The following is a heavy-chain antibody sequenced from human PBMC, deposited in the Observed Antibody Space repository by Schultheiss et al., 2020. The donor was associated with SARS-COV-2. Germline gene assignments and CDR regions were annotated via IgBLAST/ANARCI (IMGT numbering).Heavy chain of an antibody. Sequence: GESLKISCKGSGYSFTSYWIGWVRQMPGKGLEWMGIIYPGDSDTRYSPSFQGQVTISADKSISTAYLQWSSLKASDTAMYYCARPHSSGWYEDAFDIWGQGTMVTVS. CDR1: GYSFTSYW. D-gene: IGHD6-19*01. V-gene: IGHV5-51*01. CDR2: IYPGDSDT. CDR3: ARPHSSGWYEDAFDI. J-gene: IGHJ3*02.